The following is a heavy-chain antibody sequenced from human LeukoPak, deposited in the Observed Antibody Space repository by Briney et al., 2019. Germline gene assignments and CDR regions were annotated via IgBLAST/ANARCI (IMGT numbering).Heavy chain of an antibody. CDR2: MNPNSGNT. Sequence: ASVKVSCKASGYTFTSYDINWVRQATGQGLEWMGWMNPNSGNTGYAQKFQGRVTMTRNTSISTAYMELRSLRSDDTAVYYCARGWFGELSLSVFDYWGQGTLVTVSS. J-gene: IGHJ4*02. CDR1: GYTFTSYD. D-gene: IGHD3-10*01. V-gene: IGHV1-8*01. CDR3: ARGWFGELSLSVFDY.